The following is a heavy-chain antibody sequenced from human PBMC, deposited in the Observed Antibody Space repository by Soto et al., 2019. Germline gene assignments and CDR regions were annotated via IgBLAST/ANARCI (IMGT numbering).Heavy chain of an antibody. CDR3: AADPGYSYGYSGRDY. CDR2: IVVGSGNT. V-gene: IGHV1-58*01. Sequence: SVKVSCKASGFTFTSSAVQWVRQARGQRLEWIGWIVVGSGNTNYAQKFQERVTITRDMSTSTACMELSSLRSEDTAVYYCAADPGYSYGYSGRDYWGQGTLVTVSS. D-gene: IGHD5-18*01. CDR1: GFTFTSSA. J-gene: IGHJ4*02.